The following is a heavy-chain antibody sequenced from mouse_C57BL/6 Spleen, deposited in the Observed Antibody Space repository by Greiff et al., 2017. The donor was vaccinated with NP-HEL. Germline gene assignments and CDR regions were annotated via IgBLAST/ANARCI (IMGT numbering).Heavy chain of an antibody. CDR2: IDPANGNT. Sequence: VQLKESVAELVRPGASVKLSCTASGFNIKNTYMHWVKQRPEQGLEWIGRIDPANGNTKYAPKFQGKATITADTSSNTAYLQLSSLTSEDTAIYYCASGDYDGANAMDYWGQGTSVTVSS. J-gene: IGHJ4*01. V-gene: IGHV14-3*01. CDR3: ASGDYDGANAMDY. CDR1: GFNIKNTY. D-gene: IGHD2-4*01.